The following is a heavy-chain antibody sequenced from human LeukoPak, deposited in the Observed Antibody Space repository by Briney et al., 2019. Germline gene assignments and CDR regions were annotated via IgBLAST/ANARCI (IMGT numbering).Heavy chain of an antibody. D-gene: IGHD2-15*01. J-gene: IGHJ5*02. CDR2: INHSGST. Sequence: PSETLSLTCAVYGGSFSGHYWSWIRQPPGKGLEWIGEINHSGSTNYNPSLKSRVTISVDTSKNQFSLKLSSVTAADTAVYYCARSRGYCSGGSCRAKNWFDPWGQGTLVTVSS. V-gene: IGHV4-34*01. CDR3: ARSRGYCSGGSCRAKNWFDP. CDR1: GGSFSGHY.